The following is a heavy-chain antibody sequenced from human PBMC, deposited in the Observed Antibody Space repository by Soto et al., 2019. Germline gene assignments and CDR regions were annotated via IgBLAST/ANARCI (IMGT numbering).Heavy chain of an antibody. CDR3: ARVPGGGYDFWSGYQDYYYYGMDV. D-gene: IGHD3-3*01. J-gene: IGHJ6*02. Sequence: EASVKVCCEESGVAFSSYAISWVRQAPGQGLEWMGGIIPIFGTANYAQKFQGRVTITADESTSTAYMELSGLRSEDTAVYYCARVPGGGYDFWSGYQDYYYYGMDVWGQGTTVTVSS. CDR1: GVAFSSYA. V-gene: IGHV1-69*13. CDR2: IIPIFGTA.